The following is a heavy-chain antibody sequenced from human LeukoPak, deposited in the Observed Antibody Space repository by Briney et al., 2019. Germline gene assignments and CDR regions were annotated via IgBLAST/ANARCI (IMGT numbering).Heavy chain of an antibody. J-gene: IGHJ3*02. CDR2: MYPGDSDT. V-gene: IGHV5-51*01. CDR1: GYSFTNYW. CDR3: ARQAFYFDSSGYPDVFDI. D-gene: IGHD3-22*01. Sequence: GESLKISCKGSGYSFTNYWIGWVRQMPGKGLEWMGIMYPGDSDTRYSPSFQGQVTISADKSIDTAYLEWCSLKASDTAMYFCARQAFYFDSSGYPDVFDIWGQGTMVTVSS.